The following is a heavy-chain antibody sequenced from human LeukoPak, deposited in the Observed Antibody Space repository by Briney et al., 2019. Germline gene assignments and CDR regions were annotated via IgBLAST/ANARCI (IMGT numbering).Heavy chain of an antibody. CDR2: INPNSGGT. CDR3: AKIVGATNEVFDY. V-gene: IGHV1-2*06. D-gene: IGHD1-26*01. J-gene: IGHJ4*02. CDR1: GYTLTGYC. Sequence: GASVKVSCKASGYTLTGYCMHWVRQAPGQGLEWMGRINPNSGGTNYAQKFQGRVTMTRDTSISTAYMELSRLRSDDTAVYYCAKIVGATNEVFDYWGQGTLVTVSS.